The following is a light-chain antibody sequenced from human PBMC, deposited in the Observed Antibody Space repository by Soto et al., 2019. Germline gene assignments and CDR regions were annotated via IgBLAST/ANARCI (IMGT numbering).Light chain of an antibody. CDR2: DAS. J-gene: IGKJ4*01. CDR3: QQRSNWPST. V-gene: IGKV3-11*01. Sequence: EIVLTQSPATLSLSPGERATLSCRASQSVSSYLAWYQQKPGQAPRLLIYDASSRATGIPARFSGSGSVTDFTLTITSLEPEDFAVYYCQQRSNWPSTFGGGTKVEI. CDR1: QSVSSY.